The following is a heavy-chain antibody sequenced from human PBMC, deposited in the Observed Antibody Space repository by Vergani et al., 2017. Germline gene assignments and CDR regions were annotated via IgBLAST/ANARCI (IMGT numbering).Heavy chain of an antibody. CDR1: GFTFSSYA. CDR3: AKDEQWYDAFDI. V-gene: IGHV3-23*01. J-gene: IGHJ3*02. CDR2: ISGSGGST. D-gene: IGHD6-19*01. Sequence: EVQLLESGGGLVQPGGSLRLSCAASGFTFSSYAMSWVRQAPGKGLEWVSAISGSGGSTYYADSVKGRFTISRDNSKNTLYLQMNSLRAEDTAVYYYAKDEQWYDAFDIWGQGTMVTVSS.